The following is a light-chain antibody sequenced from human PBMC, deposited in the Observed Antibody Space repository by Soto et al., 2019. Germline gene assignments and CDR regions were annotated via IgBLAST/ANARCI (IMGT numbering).Light chain of an antibody. CDR1: QGISSY. Sequence: DIQLTQSPSFVSASVGDRVTITCRASQGISSYLAWYQQKPGKAPKLLIYTASTLQSGVSSRFSGSGSGTEFTLTISSLQPEDFATYYCQQLTSYPPWTFGQGTKVEFK. V-gene: IGKV1-9*01. J-gene: IGKJ1*01. CDR3: QQLTSYPPWT. CDR2: TAS.